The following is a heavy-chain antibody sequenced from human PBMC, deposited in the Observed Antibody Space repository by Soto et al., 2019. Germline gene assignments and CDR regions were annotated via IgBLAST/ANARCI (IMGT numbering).Heavy chain of an antibody. V-gene: IGHV3-30*18. Sequence: GGSLRLSCAASGFTFSNYGMHWVRQAPGKGLEWVAVIRNDGSNEYYADSVKGRFTISRDNPKHTLYLQMNSLRAEDTAVYYCAKGPAGGDTHRSADYWGQGALVTVST. CDR3: AKGPAGGDTHRSADY. CDR1: GFTFSNYG. D-gene: IGHD3-16*01. J-gene: IGHJ4*02. CDR2: IRNDGSNE.